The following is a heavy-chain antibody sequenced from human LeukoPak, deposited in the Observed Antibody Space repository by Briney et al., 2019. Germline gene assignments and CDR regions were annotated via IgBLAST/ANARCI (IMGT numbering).Heavy chain of an antibody. Sequence: PSETLSLTCSLSGGSISRYYWTWIRQPPGKGLEWIGHIYYNGRTNYNPSLNSRVTISVDTSKNQFSLKLTSVTAADTAVYYCARAGTVLGAEFDYWGQGTLVTVSS. CDR2: IYYNGRT. CDR3: ARAGTVLGAEFDY. V-gene: IGHV4-59*01. J-gene: IGHJ4*02. D-gene: IGHD1-26*01. CDR1: GGSISRYY.